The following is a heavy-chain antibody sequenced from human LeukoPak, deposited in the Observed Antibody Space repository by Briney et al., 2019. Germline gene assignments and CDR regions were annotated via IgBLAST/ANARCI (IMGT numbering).Heavy chain of an antibody. V-gene: IGHV5-51*01. CDR1: GYSFSNDW. Sequence: PGESLKISCKGSGYSFSNDWIGWVRQMPGKGLECMGIIYPGDSDTRYSPSFQGQVTISAEKSISTAYLQWSSLEASDTAMYYCARRGCNGGSCYGYWGQGTLVTVSS. J-gene: IGHJ4*02. D-gene: IGHD2-15*01. CDR2: IYPGDSDT. CDR3: ARRGCNGGSCYGY.